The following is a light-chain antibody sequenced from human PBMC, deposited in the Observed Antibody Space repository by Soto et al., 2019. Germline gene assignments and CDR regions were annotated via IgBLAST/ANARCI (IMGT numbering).Light chain of an antibody. CDR2: EVT. V-gene: IGLV2-8*01. J-gene: IGLJ1*01. CDR3: SSYVGSDVFV. CDR1: RRDVGGYNY. Sequence: QSVLTQPPSASGSPGQSVRISCTGTRRDVGGYNYVAWYQQHPGKAPKIMIYEVTKRPSGVPDRFSGSKSGNTAFLTVSGLQPGDDADYYCSSYVGSDVFVFGTGTKGTVL.